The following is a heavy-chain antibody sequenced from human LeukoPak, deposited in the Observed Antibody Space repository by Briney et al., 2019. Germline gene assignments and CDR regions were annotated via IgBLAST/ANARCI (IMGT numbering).Heavy chain of an antibody. J-gene: IGHJ4*02. CDR2: MNPNSGNT. CDR3: AKDRGSIAVAGIDY. CDR1: GYTFTSYD. D-gene: IGHD6-19*01. V-gene: IGHV1-8*01. Sequence: ASVKVSCKASGYTFTSYDINWVRQATGQGLEWMGWMNPNSGNTGYAQKFQGRATMTRNTSISTAYMELSSLRSEDTAVYYCAKDRGSIAVAGIDYWGQGTLVTVSS.